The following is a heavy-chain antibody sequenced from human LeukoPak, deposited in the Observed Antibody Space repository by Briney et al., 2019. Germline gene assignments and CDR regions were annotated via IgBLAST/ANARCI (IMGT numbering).Heavy chain of an antibody. CDR3: ALGGSGWYFYGMDV. CDR2: ISYDGSNK. Sequence: PGGSLRLSCAASGFTFSSYAMHWVRQAPGKGLEWVAVISYDGSNKYYADSVKGRFTISRDNSKNTLYLQMNSLRAEDTAVYYCALGGSGWYFYGMDVWGQGTTVTVSS. J-gene: IGHJ6*02. CDR1: GFTFSSYA. V-gene: IGHV3-30*04. D-gene: IGHD6-19*01.